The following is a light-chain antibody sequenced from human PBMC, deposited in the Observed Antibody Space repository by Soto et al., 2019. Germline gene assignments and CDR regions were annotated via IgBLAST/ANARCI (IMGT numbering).Light chain of an antibody. J-gene: IGKJ4*01. CDR2: DAS. CDR1: QAISNY. CDR3: QQYDNFPLT. Sequence: DIQMTQSPSSLSASVGDRVTITCQASQAISNYLNWYQQKPGKAPKLLIYDASNLETGVPSRFSGSGSGTDFTFTISSLQPEDIATYYCQQYDNFPLTVGGGTKVEIK. V-gene: IGKV1-33*01.